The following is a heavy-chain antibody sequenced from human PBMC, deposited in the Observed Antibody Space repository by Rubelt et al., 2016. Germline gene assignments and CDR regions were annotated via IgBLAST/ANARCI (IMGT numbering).Heavy chain of an antibody. CDR2: IYHSGRT. Sequence: QVQLQESGPGLVKPSEPLSLTCTVSGYSISRGYYWGWIRQPPGKGLEWIGSIYHSGRTYYNPSLKSRVTRSVNTSKNQCSLKLSSVTAADTAVYYCARDHSSGWYLEGFFDYWGQGTLVTVSS. J-gene: IGHJ4*02. CDR3: ARDHSSGWYLEGFFDY. CDR1: GYSISRGYY. D-gene: IGHD6-19*01. V-gene: IGHV4-38-2*02.